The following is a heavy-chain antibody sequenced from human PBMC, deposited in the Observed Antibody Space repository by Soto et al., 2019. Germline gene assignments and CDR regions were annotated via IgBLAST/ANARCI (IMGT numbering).Heavy chain of an antibody. V-gene: IGHV3-23*01. CDR2: ISGSGGST. CDR3: AKEYCSSTSCYRLFDY. Sequence: GGSLRLSCAASGFTFSSYAMSWVRQAPGKGLEWVSAISGSGGSTYYADSVKGRFTISRDNSKNTLYLQMNSLRAEDTAVYYCAKEYCSSTSCYRLFDYWGQGTLVTVSS. J-gene: IGHJ4*02. D-gene: IGHD2-2*01. CDR1: GFTFSSYA.